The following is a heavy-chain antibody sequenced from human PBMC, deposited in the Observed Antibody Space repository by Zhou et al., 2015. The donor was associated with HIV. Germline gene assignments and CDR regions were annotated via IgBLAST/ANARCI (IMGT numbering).Heavy chain of an antibody. CDR2: INEDGTII. Sequence: EVQLVESGGGLVQPGGSLSLSCAASGFTLSRYWMHWVRQAPGKGLEWVSRINEDGTIINYADSVKGRFTISKDNVNNILYLQMNNLRVEDSALYYCAKDCYGPDDQWGQGILVTVSS. CDR3: AKDCYGPDDQ. J-gene: IGHJ4*02. V-gene: IGHV3-74*01. CDR1: GFTLSRYW. D-gene: IGHD3-16*01.